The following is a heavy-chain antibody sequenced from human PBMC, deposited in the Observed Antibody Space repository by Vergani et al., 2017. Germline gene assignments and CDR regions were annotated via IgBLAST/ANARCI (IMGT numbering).Heavy chain of an antibody. CDR2: INPSGGHT. D-gene: IGHD3-9*01. CDR3: ARGDYGILTGYRY. V-gene: IGHV1-46*03. CDR1: GYTFSTSY. J-gene: IGHJ4*02. Sequence: QVQVVQFGAEVKKSGASVKVSCKTSGYTFSTSYMHWVRQAPGQGLEWMGIINPSGGHTNYAQKFQGRVTMTRDTSTSTVYMELSSLRSEDTAIYYCARGDYGILTGYRYWGQGTLVTVSA.